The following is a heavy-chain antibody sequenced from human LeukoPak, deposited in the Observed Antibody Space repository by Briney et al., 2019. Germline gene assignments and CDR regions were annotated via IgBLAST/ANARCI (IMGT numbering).Heavy chain of an antibody. J-gene: IGHJ3*02. CDR1: GYTLTELS. V-gene: IGHV1-24*01. Sequence: ASVKVSCKVSGYTLTELSMHWVRQAPGKGLEWMGGFDPEDGETIYAQKFQGRVTMTEDTSTDTAYMELSSLRSEDTAVYYCATDLLADQWLLDAFDIWGQGTMVTVSS. CDR3: ATDLLADQWLLDAFDI. D-gene: IGHD3-22*01. CDR2: FDPEDGET.